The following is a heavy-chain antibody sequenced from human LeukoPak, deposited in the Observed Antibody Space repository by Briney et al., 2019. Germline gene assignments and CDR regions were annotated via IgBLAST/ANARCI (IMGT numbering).Heavy chain of an antibody. CDR1: GFTFSSYE. CDR3: ARGRITMVRGAYFDC. J-gene: IGHJ4*02. Sequence: GGSLRLSCAASGFTFSSYEMNWVRQAPGKGLEWVSYISSSGSTIYYADSVKGRFTISRDNAKNSLYLQMNSLRAEDTAVYYCARGRITMVRGAYFDCWGQGTLATVSS. V-gene: IGHV3-48*03. D-gene: IGHD3-10*01. CDR2: ISSSGSTI.